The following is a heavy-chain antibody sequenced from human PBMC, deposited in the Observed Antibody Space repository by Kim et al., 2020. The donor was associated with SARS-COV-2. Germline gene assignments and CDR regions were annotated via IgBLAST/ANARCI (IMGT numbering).Heavy chain of an antibody. J-gene: IGHJ4*02. Sequence: GGSLRLSCAASGFAFGDYAMHWVRQAPGKGLEWVAGLNWDSGSITYADSVKGRFTISRDNAENSLFLQMNSLRPEDTALYYCAKDFSAGSGSFYDSWGQGTLRTVSS. V-gene: IGHV3-9*01. CDR1: GFAFGDYA. CDR3: AKDFSAGSGSFYDS. CDR2: LNWDSGSI. D-gene: IGHD3-10*01.